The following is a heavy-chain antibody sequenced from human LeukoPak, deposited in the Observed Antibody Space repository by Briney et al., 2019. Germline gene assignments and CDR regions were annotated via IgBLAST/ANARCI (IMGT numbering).Heavy chain of an antibody. D-gene: IGHD3-10*01. Sequence: GGSLRLSCAASGFTFSSYTINWVRQAPGKGLEWVSGITGSGGGTFYADSVRGRFTISRDNSKNTLYLQMDSLRAEDTAVYYCAKPIADSGDAFDIWGQGTMVTVSS. V-gene: IGHV3-23*01. J-gene: IGHJ3*02. CDR1: GFTFSSYT. CDR3: AKPIADSGDAFDI. CDR2: ITGSGGGT.